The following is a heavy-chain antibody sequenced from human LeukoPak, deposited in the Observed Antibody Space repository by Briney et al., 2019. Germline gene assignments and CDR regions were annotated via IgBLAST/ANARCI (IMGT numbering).Heavy chain of an antibody. J-gene: IGHJ4*02. CDR3: ARVVNPGTMVRGIFGY. Sequence: ASVKVSCKASGYTFTGYYIHWVRQAPGQGLEWMGWINPNSGGTNYAQNFQGRVTMTRDTSISTVCMELSSLTSDDTAVYYCARVVNPGTMVRGIFGYWGQGTLVTVSS. V-gene: IGHV1-2*02. D-gene: IGHD3-10*01. CDR1: GYTFTGYY. CDR2: INPNSGGT.